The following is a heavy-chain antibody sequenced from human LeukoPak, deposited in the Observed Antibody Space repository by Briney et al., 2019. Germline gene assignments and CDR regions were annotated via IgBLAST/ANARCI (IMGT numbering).Heavy chain of an antibody. Sequence: QTGGSLRLSCAASGFTFDDYAIHWVRQAPGKGLEWVSGISWNSGRIGYADSVKGRFTISRDNAKSSLYLQMNSLRAEDTALYYCAKDMCSGGSCYIDYWGQGTLVTVSS. CDR1: GFTFDDYA. CDR3: AKDMCSGGSCYIDY. D-gene: IGHD2-15*01. V-gene: IGHV3-9*01. J-gene: IGHJ4*02. CDR2: ISWNSGRI.